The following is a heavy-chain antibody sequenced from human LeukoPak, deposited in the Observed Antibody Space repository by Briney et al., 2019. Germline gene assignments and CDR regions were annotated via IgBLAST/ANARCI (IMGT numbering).Heavy chain of an antibody. D-gene: IGHD6-13*01. J-gene: IGHJ6*02. CDR1: GFIFSRNN. V-gene: IGHV3-48*01. CDR2: ISSSGTTI. Sequence: GGSLRLSCAASGFIFSRNNMNWVRQAPGKGLEWVSYISSSGTTIYYADSVKGRFTISRDNTKNSLYLQMNSLRAEDTAVYYCARDTGVYSSSWYYYYGMDVWGQGTTVTVSS. CDR3: ARDTGVYSSSWYYYYGMDV.